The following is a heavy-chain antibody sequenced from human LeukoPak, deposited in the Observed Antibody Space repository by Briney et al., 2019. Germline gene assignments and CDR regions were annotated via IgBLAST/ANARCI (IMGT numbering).Heavy chain of an antibody. Sequence: GGSLRLSCAATGFTFSSYGMHWVRQAPGKGLEWVAVIWYGGNNKYYADSVKGRFTISRDNSKNTLYLQMNSLRAEDTAVYYCARDKGDFWSGYYPPPFDYWGQGTLVTVSS. J-gene: IGHJ4*02. CDR1: GFTFSSYG. D-gene: IGHD3-3*01. V-gene: IGHV3-33*08. CDR2: IWYGGNNK. CDR3: ARDKGDFWSGYYPPPFDY.